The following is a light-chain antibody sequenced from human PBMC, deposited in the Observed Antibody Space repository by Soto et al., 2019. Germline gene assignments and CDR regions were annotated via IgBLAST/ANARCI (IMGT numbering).Light chain of an antibody. J-gene: IGKJ1*01. CDR3: QQYNNWPPAT. V-gene: IGKV3-15*01. CDR1: QSVSSN. CDR2: GAS. Sequence: EIVMMQSPATLSVSPGERATLSCRASQSVSSNLAWYQKKPGQAPRLLIYGASTRSTGITARFSGSGSGTEFTLTISSLQSEDFAVYYYQQYNNWPPATFGKGTKVEIK.